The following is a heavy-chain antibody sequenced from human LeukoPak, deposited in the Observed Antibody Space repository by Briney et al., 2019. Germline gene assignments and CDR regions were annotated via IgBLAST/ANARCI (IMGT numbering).Heavy chain of an antibody. D-gene: IGHD1-26*01. CDR1: GGTFSSYA. J-gene: IGHJ4*02. V-gene: IGHV1-69*04. CDR2: IIPILGIA. CDR3: ARAISGSYKGDDY. Sequence: SVTVSCKASGGTFSSYAISWVRQAPGQGLEWMGRIIPILGIANYAQKFQGRVTITADKSTSTAYMELSSLRSEDTAVYYCARAISGSYKGDDYWGQGTLVTVSS.